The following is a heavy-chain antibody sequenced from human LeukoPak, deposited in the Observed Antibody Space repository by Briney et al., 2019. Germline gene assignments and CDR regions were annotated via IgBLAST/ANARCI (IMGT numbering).Heavy chain of an antibody. V-gene: IGHV1-2*02. Sequence: ASVNVSCKASGYTFRGNYIHWLRQAPRQGLEWMGWIDANNGDTKSGQMFQGRVTMSRDTSISTAYMDLSSLSPDDAAVYYCARDPSSVTLYFFDYWGQGTLVTASS. CDR2: IDANNGDT. D-gene: IGHD4-11*01. J-gene: IGHJ4*02. CDR3: ARDPSSVTLYFFDY. CDR1: GYTFRGNY.